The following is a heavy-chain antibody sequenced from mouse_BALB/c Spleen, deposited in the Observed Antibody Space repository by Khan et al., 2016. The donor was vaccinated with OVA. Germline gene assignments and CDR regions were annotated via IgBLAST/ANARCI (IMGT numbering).Heavy chain of an antibody. J-gene: IGHJ4*01. D-gene: IGHD2-14*01. CDR3: ARVGYNGDMDC. V-gene: IGHV9-3-1*01. CDR2: INTYTGDP. CDR1: GFTFTNYG. Sequence: QIQLVQSGPELKKPGETVQISCKASGFTFTNYGMNWVKQAPGKGLKWMGWINTYTGDPTFADDFKGRFAFSLETSASTAYLQINSLKNEDTATYFCARVGYNGDMDCWGQGTSVTVSS.